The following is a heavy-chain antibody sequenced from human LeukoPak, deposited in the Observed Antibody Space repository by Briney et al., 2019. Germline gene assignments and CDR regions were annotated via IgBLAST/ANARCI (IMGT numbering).Heavy chain of an antibody. CDR3: AREAWDYGSLSY. CDR2: ISAYNGNT. V-gene: IGHV1-18*01. J-gene: IGHJ4*02. D-gene: IGHD4-17*01. CDR1: GYIFTSYG. Sequence: GESLKISCKGSGYIFTSYGISWVRQAPGQGLEWMGWISAYNGNTNYAQKLQGRVTMTTDTSTSTAYMELRSLRSDDTAVYYCAREAWDYGSLSYWGQGTLVTVSS.